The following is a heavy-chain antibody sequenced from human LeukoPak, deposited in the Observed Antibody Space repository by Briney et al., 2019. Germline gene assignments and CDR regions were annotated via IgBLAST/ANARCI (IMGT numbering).Heavy chain of an antibody. CDR2: IYTSGST. V-gene: IGHV4-4*07. J-gene: IGHJ4*02. Sequence: SETLSLTCTVSGGSISSYYWSWIRQPAGKGLEWIGRIYTSGSTNYNPSLKSRVTMSVDTSKNQFSLKLSSVTAADTAVYYCARAGYCSGGSCYIPTDYWGQGTLVTVSS. CDR1: GGSISSYY. CDR3: ARAGYCSGGSCYIPTDY. D-gene: IGHD2-15*01.